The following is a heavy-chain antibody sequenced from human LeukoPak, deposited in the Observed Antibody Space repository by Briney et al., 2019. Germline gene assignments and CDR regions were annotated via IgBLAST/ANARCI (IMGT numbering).Heavy chain of an antibody. Sequence: SETLSLTCAVYGGSFSGYYWTWIRQPPGKGLEWIGEIHCSGSIHYNPSLKSRVTISADTSNNHFSLEVNSVTAADTAVYYCSRGTDAYKCGNSWGQGTLVTVSS. CDR3: SRGTDAYKCGNS. CDR1: GGSFSGYY. V-gene: IGHV4-34*01. J-gene: IGHJ4*02. CDR2: IHCSGSI. D-gene: IGHD5-24*01.